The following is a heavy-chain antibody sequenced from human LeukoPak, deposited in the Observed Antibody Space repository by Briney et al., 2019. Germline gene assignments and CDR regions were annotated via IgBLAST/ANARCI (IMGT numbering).Heavy chain of an antibody. CDR1: GYTFISYG. Sequence: ASVKVSCKASGYTFISYGISWVRPAPGQGVEWRGWFCGYNGNTNYAQNLQGRVTMTTDTSTSTAYMELRSLRSDDTAVYYCARGLGVVTAQSEQPKPRYFDLWGRGTQVTVSS. CDR2: FCGYNGNT. D-gene: IGHD2-21*02. CDR3: ARGLGVVTAQSEQPKPRYFDL. J-gene: IGHJ2*01. V-gene: IGHV1-18*01.